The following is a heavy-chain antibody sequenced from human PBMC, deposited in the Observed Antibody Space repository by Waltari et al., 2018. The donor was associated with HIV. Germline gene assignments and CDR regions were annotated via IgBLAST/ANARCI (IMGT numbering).Heavy chain of an antibody. Sequence: VQLLGSGGGWCQRGGSVHLSGKPQGFNLGDYALVWVRQAPGKGLEWVSAIGGSGGRISYGDFAKGRFIISRDNSNNTLYLRMRSLRAEDTARYYCARDQASYYDSSAYAHWGQGTLVTVSS. CDR2: IGGSGGRI. J-gene: IGHJ4*02. CDR3: ARDQASYYDSSAYAH. D-gene: IGHD3-10*01. CDR1: GFNLGDYA. V-gene: IGHV3-23*01.